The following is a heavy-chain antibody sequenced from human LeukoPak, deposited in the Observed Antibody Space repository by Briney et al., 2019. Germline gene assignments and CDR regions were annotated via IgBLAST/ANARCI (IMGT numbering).Heavy chain of an antibody. J-gene: IGHJ3*02. Sequence: ASVKVSCKASGYTFTSYGISWVRQAPGQGLEWMGWMSTYYGNTNYAQKLKGRVTITTDTSTSTAYMELRSLRSDDTAVYYCARGDHVRIYAESSFDIWGQGTMVTVSS. D-gene: IGHD5/OR15-5a*01. CDR3: ARGDHVRIYAESSFDI. CDR1: GYTFTSYG. V-gene: IGHV1-18*01. CDR2: MSTYYGNT.